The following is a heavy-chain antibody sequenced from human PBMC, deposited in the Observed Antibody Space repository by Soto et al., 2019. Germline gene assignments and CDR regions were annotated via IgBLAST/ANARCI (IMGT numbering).Heavy chain of an antibody. CDR2: ISTRGDTT. D-gene: IGHD6-19*01. CDR3: AKGGWITWFDP. V-gene: IGHV3-23*01. CDR1: GFTFSDYT. J-gene: IGHJ5*02. Sequence: PGGSLRLSCAASGFTFSDYTMTWVRQAPGKGLEWVSTISTRGDTTYYADSVKGRFTISRDNSKNTVFLQMNSPTAEDTAVYYCAKGGWITWFDPWGQGTPVTVSS.